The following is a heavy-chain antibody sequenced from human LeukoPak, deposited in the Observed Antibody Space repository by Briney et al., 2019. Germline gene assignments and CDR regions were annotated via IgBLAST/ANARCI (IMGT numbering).Heavy chain of an antibody. CDR1: GGSISSYY. CDR2: IYYSGST. CDR3: ARARLEFWYEVYYFDY. Sequence: TETLSLTCTVSGGSISSYYWSWIRQPPGKGLEWIGYIYYSGSTNYNPSLKSRVTISVDTSKNQFSLKLSSVTAADTAVYYCARARLEFWYEVYYFDYWGQGTLVTVSS. V-gene: IGHV4-59*01. D-gene: IGHD6-13*01. J-gene: IGHJ4*02.